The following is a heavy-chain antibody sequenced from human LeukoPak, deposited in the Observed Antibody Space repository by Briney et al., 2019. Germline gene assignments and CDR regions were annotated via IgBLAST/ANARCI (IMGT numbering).Heavy chain of an antibody. D-gene: IGHD4-11*01. J-gene: IGHJ4*02. Sequence: ASVKVSCKTSGYTFTDYYIHWVRQAPGQGLEWMGWINPNSGETNSAQRFQGRVTMTGDTSISTAYMEVNRVTSDDTAVYYCARDRDYSNTERGFDYWGQGTLVTVSS. V-gene: IGHV1-2*02. CDR2: INPNSGET. CDR3: ARDRDYSNTERGFDY. CDR1: GYTFTDYY.